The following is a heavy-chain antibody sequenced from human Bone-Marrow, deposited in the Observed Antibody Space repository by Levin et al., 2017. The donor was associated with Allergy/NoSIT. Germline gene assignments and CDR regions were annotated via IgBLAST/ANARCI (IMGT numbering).Heavy chain of an antibody. V-gene: IGHV3-23*01. D-gene: IGHD2-21*01. CDR1: GFRFSDYV. CDR2: ISGSGDNT. Sequence: AASVKVSCAASGFRFSDYVMNWVRQAPGKGLEWVSVISGSGDNTYYADSVKGRFTISRDTSKNTLYLQMNSLSAEDTAIYYCVRTPGAIVVTPYFDYWGQGTLVTVSS. CDR3: VRTPGAIVVTPYFDY. J-gene: IGHJ4*02.